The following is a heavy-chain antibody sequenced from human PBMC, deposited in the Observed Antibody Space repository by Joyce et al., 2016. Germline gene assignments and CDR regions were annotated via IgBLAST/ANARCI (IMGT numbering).Heavy chain of an antibody. V-gene: IGHV5-51*01. CDR2: IYPNDSDI. CDR1: GYTFTSYW. J-gene: IGHJ6*02. D-gene: IGHD5-12*01. Sequence: VQLVQSGAEVKKPGESLKISCEGSGYTFTSYWIAWLRQVPGKGLEWMGIIYPNDSDIRDNPSFQGQVTMSADKSISTAYLQWSGLRASDTAIYYCARFEYSPPPYFFGLDVWGQGTTVTVS. CDR3: ARFEYSPPPYFFGLDV.